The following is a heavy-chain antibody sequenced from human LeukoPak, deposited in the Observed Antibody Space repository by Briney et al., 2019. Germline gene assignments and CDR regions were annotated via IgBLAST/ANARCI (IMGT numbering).Heavy chain of an antibody. D-gene: IGHD1-14*01. CDR2: IYYSGST. CDR3: ASVPPRTSAVGQNFEY. CDR1: GGSISSGGYS. V-gene: IGHV4-30-4*07. J-gene: IGHJ4*02. Sequence: SQTLSLTCAVSGGSISSGGYSWSWFRQPPGKGLEWIGYIYYSGSTYYNPSLKSRVTISVDTSKNQFSLKLSSVTAADTAVYYCASVPPRTSAVGQNFEYWGQGTLVTVSS.